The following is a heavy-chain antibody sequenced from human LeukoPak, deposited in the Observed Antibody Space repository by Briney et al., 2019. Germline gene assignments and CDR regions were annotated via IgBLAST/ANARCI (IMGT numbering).Heavy chain of an antibody. Sequence: AASVKVSCKASGYTFTSYDINWVRQATGQGLEWMGWMNPNSGNTGYAQKFQGRVTMTRNTSISTAYMELSSLRSEDTAVYYCARGVVAATLWYYYGMDVWGQGTTVTVSS. CDR2: MNPNSGNT. V-gene: IGHV1-8*01. CDR3: ARGVVAATLWYYYGMDV. D-gene: IGHD2-15*01. CDR1: GYTFTSYD. J-gene: IGHJ6*02.